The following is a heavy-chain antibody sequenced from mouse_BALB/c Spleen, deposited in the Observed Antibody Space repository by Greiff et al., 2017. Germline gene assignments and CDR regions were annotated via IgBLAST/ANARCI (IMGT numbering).Heavy chain of an antibody. CDR2: IRNKANGYTT. V-gene: IGHV7-3*02. J-gene: IGHJ2*01. Sequence: EVKLVESGGGLVQPGGSLRLSCATSGFTFTDYYMSWVRQPPGKALEWLGFIRNKANGYTTEYSASVKGRFTISRDNSQSILYLQMNTLRAEDSATYYCARGIYDGYYVGYWGQGTTLTVSS. CDR1: GFTFTDYY. CDR3: ARGIYDGYYVGY. D-gene: IGHD2-3*01.